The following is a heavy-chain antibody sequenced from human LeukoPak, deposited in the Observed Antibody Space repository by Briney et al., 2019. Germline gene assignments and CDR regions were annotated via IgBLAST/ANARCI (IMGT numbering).Heavy chain of an antibody. CDR2: INHSGST. CDR1: GGSFSGYY. D-gene: IGHD2-21*02. V-gene: IGHV4-34*01. CDR3: AREGQYCGGDCYPGWFDP. Sequence: PSETLSLTCAVYGGSFSGYYWNWIRQPPGKGLEWIVEINHSGSTNYNPSLKSRVTISVDTSKNQFSLKLSSVTAADTAVYYCAREGQYCGGDCYPGWFDPWGQGTLVTVSS. J-gene: IGHJ5*02.